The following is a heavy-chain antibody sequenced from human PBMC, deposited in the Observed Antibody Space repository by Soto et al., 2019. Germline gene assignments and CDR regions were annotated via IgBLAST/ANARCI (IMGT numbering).Heavy chain of an antibody. Sequence: PSETLSLTCTVSGGSISRGGYYWSWIRQHPGKGLEWIGYIYYSGSTYYNPSLKSRVTISVDTSKNQFSLKLSSVTAADTAVYYCARGQVVAAQHWGQGTLVTVS. CDR3: ARGQVVAAQH. D-gene: IGHD2-15*01. J-gene: IGHJ4*02. CDR1: GGSISRGGYY. V-gene: IGHV4-31*03. CDR2: IYYSGST.